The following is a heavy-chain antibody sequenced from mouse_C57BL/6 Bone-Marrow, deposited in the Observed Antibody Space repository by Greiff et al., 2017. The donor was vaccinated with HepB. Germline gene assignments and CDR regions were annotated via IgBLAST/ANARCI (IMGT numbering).Heavy chain of an antibody. CDR3: AMGRSYGSSPAWFAY. CDR1: GYAFSSSW. V-gene: IGHV1-82*01. D-gene: IGHD1-1*01. J-gene: IGHJ3*01. CDR2: IYPGDGDT. Sequence: QVQLKESGPELVKPGASVKISCKASGYAFSSSWMNWVKQRPGKGLGWIGRIYPGDGDTTYNGKLKGKSTLTADKSSSTAYMQRSSLTSEDSAVYFCAMGRSYGSSPAWFAYWGQGTLVTVSA.